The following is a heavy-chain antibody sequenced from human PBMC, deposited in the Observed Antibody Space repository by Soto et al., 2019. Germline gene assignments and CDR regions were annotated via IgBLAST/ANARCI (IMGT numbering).Heavy chain of an antibody. Sequence: PSETLCVTCTVSGGSIISGYYCWSWIRQPPGKGLEWIGYIYYSGSTYYNPSLKSRVTISVDTSKNQFSLKLSSVTATDTAVYYCATDNYGDTYYFDYWGQGTLVTVSS. CDR1: GGSIISGYYC. V-gene: IGHV4-30-4*01. CDR2: IYYSGST. J-gene: IGHJ4*02. CDR3: ATDNYGDTYYFDY. D-gene: IGHD4-17*01.